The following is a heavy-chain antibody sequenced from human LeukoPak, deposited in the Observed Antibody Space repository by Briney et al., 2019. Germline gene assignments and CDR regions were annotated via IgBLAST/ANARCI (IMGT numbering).Heavy chain of an antibody. D-gene: IGHD4-17*01. CDR2: MSNSGENT. Sequence: GGSLRLSCAASGFTFSSYSMQWVRQTPGKGLEWVGIMSNSGENTFYGEAVKGRFAISRDNSQNTLYLQMNSLRPEDTAVYYCAKGGASVTRYVDYWGQGTVVTVSS. V-gene: IGHV3-30*18. J-gene: IGHJ4*02. CDR3: AKGGASVTRYVDY. CDR1: GFTFSSYS.